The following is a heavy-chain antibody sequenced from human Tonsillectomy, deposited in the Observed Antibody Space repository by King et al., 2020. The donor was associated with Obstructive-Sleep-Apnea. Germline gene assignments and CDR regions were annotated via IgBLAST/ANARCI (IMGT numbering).Heavy chain of an antibody. J-gene: IGHJ4*02. CDR2: IDYIGTT. Sequence: LQLQESGPGRVKPSETLSLNCSVSGGSISSFYWSWIRQPPGTGLEWIGYIDYIGTTNSNPSLKSRVTISVDTAKNHFSLQLNSVTAADTAVYYCARLNGGNWGQGTLVTVSS. D-gene: IGHD3-16*01. CDR3: ARLNGGN. V-gene: IGHV4-59*08. CDR1: GGSISSFY.